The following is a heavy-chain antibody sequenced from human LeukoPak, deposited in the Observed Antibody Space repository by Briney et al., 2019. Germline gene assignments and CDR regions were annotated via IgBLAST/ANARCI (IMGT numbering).Heavy chain of an antibody. J-gene: IGHJ3*02. CDR2: ISGSGGST. CDR1: GFTFSSYA. V-gene: IGHV3-23*01. D-gene: IGHD3-3*01. CDR3: AKDQNVFGVGLGAFDI. Sequence: PGGSLRLSCAASGFTFSSYAMSWVRQAPGKGLEWVSAISGSGGSTYYADSVKGRFTISRDNSKNTLYLQMNSLRAEDTAVYYCAKDQNVFGVGLGAFDIWGQGTMVTVSS.